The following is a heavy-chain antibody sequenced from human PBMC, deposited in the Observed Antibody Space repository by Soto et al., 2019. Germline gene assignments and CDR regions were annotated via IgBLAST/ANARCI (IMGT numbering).Heavy chain of an antibody. CDR2: IRSKADSYAT. Sequence: EVQLVESGGGLVQPVGSLKLSCTASGFTFSDSPMHWVRQASGKGLEWVGRIRSKADSYATAYGASVKGRFTISRDDSKNTAYLQMNSLKTEDAAVYYCSSHSPEDMRRTWGQGTLVTVSS. J-gene: IGHJ5*02. D-gene: IGHD2-15*01. V-gene: IGHV3-73*02. CDR3: SSHSPEDMRRT. CDR1: GFTFSDSP.